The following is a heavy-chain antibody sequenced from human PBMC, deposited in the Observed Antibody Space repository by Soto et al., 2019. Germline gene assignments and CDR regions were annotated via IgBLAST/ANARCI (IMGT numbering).Heavy chain of an antibody. J-gene: IGHJ4*02. V-gene: IGHV4-30-4*01. CDR2: IYYSGST. CDR3: ASTPSKGVTAMAVFDY. D-gene: IGHD5-18*01. Sequence: SETLSLTCTVSGGSISSGDYYWSWIRQPPGKGLEWIGYIYYSGSTYYNPSPKSRVTISVDTSKNQFSLKLSSVTAADTAVYYCASTPSKGVTAMAVFDYWGQGTLVTVS. CDR1: GGSISSGDYY.